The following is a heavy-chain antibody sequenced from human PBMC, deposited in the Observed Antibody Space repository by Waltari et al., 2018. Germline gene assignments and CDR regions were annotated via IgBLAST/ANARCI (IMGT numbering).Heavy chain of an antibody. CDR1: GGSLIGTNY. CDR3: VRNQWKVSLFDF. D-gene: IGHD1-1*01. Sequence: QVHLQESGPGLVQPSGTLSLTCYVPGGSLIGTNYWSWVRQPPGKGLEWIGEIFHSGNTNYNSSLKSRVTISMDTSKNQFSLTLMSVTAADTAVYYCVRNQWKVSLFDFWGQGAKVSVSS. J-gene: IGHJ4*02. CDR2: IFHSGNT. V-gene: IGHV4-4*02.